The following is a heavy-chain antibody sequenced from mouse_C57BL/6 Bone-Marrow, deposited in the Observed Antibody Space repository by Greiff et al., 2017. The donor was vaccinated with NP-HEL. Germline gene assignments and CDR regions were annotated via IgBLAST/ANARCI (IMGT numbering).Heavy chain of an antibody. CDR3: AREGDYDGFAY. CDR1: GYTFTSYG. Sequence: QVQLKESGAELARPGASVKLSCKASGYTFTSYGLSWVKQRTGQGLEWIGEIYPRSGNTYYNEKFKGKATLTADKSSSTAYMELRSLTSEDSAVYFCAREGDYDGFAYWGQGTLVTVSA. V-gene: IGHV1-81*01. D-gene: IGHD2-4*01. J-gene: IGHJ3*01. CDR2: IYPRSGNT.